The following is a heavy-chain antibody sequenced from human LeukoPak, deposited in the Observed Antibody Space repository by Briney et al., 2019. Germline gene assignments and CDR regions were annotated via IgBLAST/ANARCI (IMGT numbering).Heavy chain of an antibody. Sequence: SVTLSLTCTVSGGSISSYYWSWIRQPPGKGLEWIGYIYYSGSTYYNPSLKSRVTISVDTSKNQFSLKLSSVTAADTAVYYCARADYDSSGYYSSPYYFDYWGQGTLATVSS. CDR1: GGSISSYY. J-gene: IGHJ4*02. D-gene: IGHD3-22*01. V-gene: IGHV4-59*12. CDR3: ARADYDSSGYYSSPYYFDY. CDR2: IYYSGST.